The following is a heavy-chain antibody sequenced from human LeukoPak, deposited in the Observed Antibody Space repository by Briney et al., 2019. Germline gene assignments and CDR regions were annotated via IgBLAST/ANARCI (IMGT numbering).Heavy chain of an antibody. CDR2: IYTSGST. V-gene: IGHV4-4*07. CDR1: GGSINNYY. D-gene: IGHD6-13*01. CDR3: ARAYSSSWYDSGLFDP. J-gene: IGHJ5*02. Sequence: SETLSLTCTVSGGSINNYYWSWIRQPAGKGLEWIGRIYTSGSTNYNPSLKSRVTMSVDTSKNQFSLKLSSVTAADTAVYYCARAYSSSWYDSGLFDPWGQGTLVTVSS.